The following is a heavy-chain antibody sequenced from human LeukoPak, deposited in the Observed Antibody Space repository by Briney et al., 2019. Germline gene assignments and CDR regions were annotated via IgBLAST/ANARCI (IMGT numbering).Heavy chain of an antibody. J-gene: IGHJ4*02. CDR3: ARDPSRVTIFGVVIGGVEGPDY. CDR2: ISFHGTSK. V-gene: IGHV3-30*03. D-gene: IGHD3-3*01. CDR1: GFTFSNSG. Sequence: PGGSLRLSCAASGFTFSNSGMQWVRQAPGKGLEWLAIISFHGTSKYYSDSVKGRFTISRDNSKNTLYLQMNSLRAEDTAVYYCARDPSRVTIFGVVIGGVEGPDYWGQGTLVTVSS.